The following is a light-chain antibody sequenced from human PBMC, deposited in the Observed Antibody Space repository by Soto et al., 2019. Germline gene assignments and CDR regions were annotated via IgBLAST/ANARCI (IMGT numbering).Light chain of an antibody. V-gene: IGKV1-9*01. CDR1: QGISSY. CDR2: AAS. Sequence: DIQLTQSPSFLSASVGDRVTITCRASQGISSYLAWYQQRPGKDPKLLIYAASTLQSGVPSRFSGSGSGTEFTLAISSLQPEDFATYYCQHFSSYPLTFGQGTRLEIK. CDR3: QHFSSYPLT. J-gene: IGKJ5*01.